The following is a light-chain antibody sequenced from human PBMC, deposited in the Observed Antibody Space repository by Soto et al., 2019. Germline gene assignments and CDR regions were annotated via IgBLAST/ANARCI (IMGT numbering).Light chain of an antibody. CDR3: QQLNTLPFT. J-gene: IGKJ5*01. V-gene: IGKV1-9*01. CDR2: EAS. CDR1: HDISTY. Sequence: DIRMTQSPSSLSASVGDTVTITCRASHDISTYLAWYQQKPGKAPKLMIYEASTLQSGVPSRFSGSGSGTEFTLTISGLLPEDFATYHCQQLNTLPFTFGQGTRLEI.